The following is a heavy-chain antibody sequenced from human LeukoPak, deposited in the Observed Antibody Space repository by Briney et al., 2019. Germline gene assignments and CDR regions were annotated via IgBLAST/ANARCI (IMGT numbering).Heavy chain of an antibody. CDR2: IYYSGST. V-gene: IGHV4-61*08. J-gene: IGHJ4*02. Sequence: PSQTLSLTCTVSGVSISSGGYYWSWIRQPPGKGLEWIGYIYYSGSTNYNPSLKSRVTISVDTSKNQFSLKLSSVTAADTAVYYCAREKDSSGWYGGYFDYWGQGTLVTVSS. D-gene: IGHD6-19*01. CDR3: AREKDSSGWYGGYFDY. CDR1: GVSISSGGYY.